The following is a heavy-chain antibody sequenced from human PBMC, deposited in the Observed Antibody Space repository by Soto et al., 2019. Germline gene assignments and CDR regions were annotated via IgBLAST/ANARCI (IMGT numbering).Heavy chain of an antibody. D-gene: IGHD4-4*01. J-gene: IGHJ5*02. CDR3: TKEHSNYPDNWFDP. CDR1: GFSFSNYA. Sequence: EVQLLVSGGGSVQPGGSLRLSCAASGFSFSNYAMSWVRQAPGTGLEWVSAIDSGGGSTYYAASVKGRFSISRDNSMNTLYLQMNSLRAEDTAKYYCTKEHSNYPDNWFDPWGQGTLVTVSS. V-gene: IGHV3-23*01. CDR2: IDSGGGST.